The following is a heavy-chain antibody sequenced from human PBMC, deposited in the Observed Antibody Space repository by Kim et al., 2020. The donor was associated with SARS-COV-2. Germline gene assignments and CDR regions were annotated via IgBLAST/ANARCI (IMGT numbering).Heavy chain of an antibody. CDR1: GGSISSYY. V-gene: IGHV4-59*01. CDR3: ASLPVGGTYYYYGMDV. J-gene: IGHJ6*02. Sequence: SETLSLTCTVSGGSISSYYWSWIRQPPGKGLEWIGYIYYSGSTNYNPSLKSRVTISVDTSKNQFSLKLSSVTAADTAVYYCASLPVGGTYYYYGMDVWGQGTTVTVSS. D-gene: IGHD3-3*01. CDR2: IYYSGST.